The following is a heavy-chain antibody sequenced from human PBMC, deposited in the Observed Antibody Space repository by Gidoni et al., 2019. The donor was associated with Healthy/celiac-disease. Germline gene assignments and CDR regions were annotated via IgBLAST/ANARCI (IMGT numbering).Heavy chain of an antibody. J-gene: IGHJ5*02. D-gene: IGHD3-3*01. CDR1: GYTFTSYG. V-gene: IGHV1-18*04. Sequence: QVQLVQSGAEVKKPGASVKVSCKASGYTFTSYGISWVRQAPGQGLEWMGWISAYNGNTNYAQKLQGRVTMTTDTSTSTAYMELRSLRSDDTAVYYCARCGTLTRRITIFGVVIISHPEGDWFDPWGQGTLVTVSS. CDR2: ISAYNGNT. CDR3: ARCGTLTRRITIFGVVIISHPEGDWFDP.